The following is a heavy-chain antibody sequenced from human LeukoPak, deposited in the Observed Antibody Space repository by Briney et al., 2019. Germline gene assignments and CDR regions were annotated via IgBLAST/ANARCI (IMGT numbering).Heavy chain of an antibody. Sequence: SGPTLVNPTQTLTLTCTFSGFSLSTSGVAVGWTRQPPGKALEWLALIYWDDDKRYSPSLKSRLSITKDTSKNQVVLTMTNMDPVDTATYYCAHSEDTALVHDAFDIWGQGTMVTASS. CDR2: IYWDDDK. V-gene: IGHV2-5*02. J-gene: IGHJ3*02. D-gene: IGHD5-18*01. CDR1: GFSLSTSGVA. CDR3: AHSEDTALVHDAFDI.